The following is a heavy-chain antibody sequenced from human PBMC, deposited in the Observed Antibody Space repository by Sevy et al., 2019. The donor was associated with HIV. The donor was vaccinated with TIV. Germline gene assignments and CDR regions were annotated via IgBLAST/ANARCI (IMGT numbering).Heavy chain of an antibody. CDR2: ISAYNGNT. D-gene: IGHD2-2*01. V-gene: IGHV1-18*04. Sequence: ASVKVSCKASGYTFTSYGISWVRQAPGQGLEWMGWISAYNGNTNYAQKLQGRVTMTTDTSTSTAYMELRSLRSDDTAVYYCARTSSTGCYYYYMDVWGKGTTVTVSS. CDR1: GYTFTSYG. CDR3: ARTSSTGCYYYYMDV. J-gene: IGHJ6*03.